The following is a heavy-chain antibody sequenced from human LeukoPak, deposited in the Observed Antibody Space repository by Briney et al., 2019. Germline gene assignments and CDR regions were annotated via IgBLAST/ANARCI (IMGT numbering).Heavy chain of an antibody. J-gene: IGHJ5*02. CDR3: ARGLEGIAAAGTEYWFDP. CDR2: IYTSGST. V-gene: IGHV4-4*07. Sequence: SETLSLTCTVSGGSISSYYWSWIRQPAGKGLEWIGRIYTSGSTNYNPSLKSRVTISVDTSKNQFSLRLSSVTAADTAVYYCARGLEGIAAAGTEYWFDPWGQGTLVIGSS. CDR1: GGSISSYY. D-gene: IGHD6-13*01.